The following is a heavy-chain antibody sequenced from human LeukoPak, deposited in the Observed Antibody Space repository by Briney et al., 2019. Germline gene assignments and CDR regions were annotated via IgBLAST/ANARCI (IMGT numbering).Heavy chain of an antibody. D-gene: IGHD3-10*01. CDR1: GFPFSRYV. CDR2: TSSDGSKI. J-gene: IGHJ4*02. V-gene: IGHV3-30*18. Sequence: GGSLRLSCAASGFPFSRYVMQWVRQAPGKGLECVAVTSSDGSKIYYTDSVKGRFTISRDNSENTLFLQMNILRAEDTAMYYCAKKVAGGFDAPLDSWGQGALVTVSS. CDR3: AKKVAGGFDAPLDS.